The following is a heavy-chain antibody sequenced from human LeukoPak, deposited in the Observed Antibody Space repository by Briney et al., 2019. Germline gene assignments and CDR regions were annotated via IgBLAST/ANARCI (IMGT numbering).Heavy chain of an antibody. CDR2: IRYDGSNK. CDR1: GFTFSSYG. Sequence: PGGSLRLSCAASGFTFSSYGMHWVRQAPGKGLEWVAFIRYDGSNKYYADSVKGRFTISRDNAKNSLYLQMNSLRAEDTAVYYCARSTLGGYCSSTSCRTYYYYGMDVWGQGTTVTVSS. J-gene: IGHJ6*02. CDR3: ARSTLGGYCSSTSCRTYYYYGMDV. D-gene: IGHD2-2*01. V-gene: IGHV3-30*02.